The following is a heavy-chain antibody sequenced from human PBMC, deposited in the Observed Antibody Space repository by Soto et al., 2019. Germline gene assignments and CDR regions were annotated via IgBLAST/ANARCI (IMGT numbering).Heavy chain of an antibody. CDR1: GFTFSSNP. CDR2: ISYDGINK. J-gene: IGHJ4*02. CDR3: AREVSGWYQYFDY. V-gene: IGHV3-30-3*01. D-gene: IGHD6-19*01. Sequence: QVQLVESGGGVVQPGGSLRLSCAASGFTFSSNPMHWVRQTPGGGLEWVALISYDGINKHHADSVKGRFTISRDKSRSTLYLQMDSLRTEEKDVYYCAREVSGWYQYFDYWGQGTLVTVSS.